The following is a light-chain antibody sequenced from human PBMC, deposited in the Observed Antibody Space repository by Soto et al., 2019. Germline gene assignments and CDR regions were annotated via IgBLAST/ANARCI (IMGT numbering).Light chain of an antibody. CDR3: ISYAGSSIGV. Sequence: QSVLTQPPSASGSPGQSVTISCTGTSSDVGTYNYVSWYQQHPGKAPKLMIYDVSKRPSGVPDRSSGSKSGNTASLTVSGLQAEDEADYYCISYAGSSIGVFGGGTKLTVL. CDR2: DVS. J-gene: IGLJ3*02. V-gene: IGLV2-8*01. CDR1: SSDVGTYNY.